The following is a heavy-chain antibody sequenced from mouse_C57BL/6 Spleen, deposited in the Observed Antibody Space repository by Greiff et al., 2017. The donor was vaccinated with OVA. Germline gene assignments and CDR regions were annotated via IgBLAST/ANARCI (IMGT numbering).Heavy chain of an antibody. D-gene: IGHD3-2*02. Sequence: QVQLQQPGAELVRPGSSVKLSCKASGYTFTSYWMDWVKQRPGQGLEWIGNLYPSDSETHYNQKFKDKATLTVDKSSSTAYMQLSSLTSEDSAVYYCARHSSGPYFDYWGQGTTLTVSS. V-gene: IGHV1-61*01. J-gene: IGHJ2*01. CDR3: ARHSSGPYFDY. CDR1: GYTFTSYW. CDR2: LYPSDSET.